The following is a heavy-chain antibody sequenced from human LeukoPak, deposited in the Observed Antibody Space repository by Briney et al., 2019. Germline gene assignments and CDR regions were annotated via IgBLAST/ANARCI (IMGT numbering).Heavy chain of an antibody. Sequence: GGSLRLSCAASGFTFSSYWMSWVRQAPGKGLEWVANIKQDGSEKYYVDSVKGRFTISRDNAKNSLYLQMNSLRAEDTAVYYCASWAVRGVRLVDYWGQGTLVTVS. D-gene: IGHD3-10*01. CDR2: IKQDGSEK. J-gene: IGHJ4*02. CDR1: GFTFSSYW. V-gene: IGHV3-7*01. CDR3: ASWAVRGVRLVDY.